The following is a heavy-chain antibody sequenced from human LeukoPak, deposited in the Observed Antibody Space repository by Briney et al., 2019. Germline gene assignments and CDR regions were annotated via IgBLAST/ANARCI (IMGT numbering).Heavy chain of an antibody. CDR2: ISAYNGNT. V-gene: IGHV1-18*01. CDR1: GYTFTSYG. D-gene: IGHD2-2*01. Sequence: ASVKVSCKASGYTFTSYGISWVRQAPGQGLEWMGRISAYNGNTNYAQKLQGRVTMTTDTSTSTAYMELRSLRSDDTAVYYCALAWDIVVVPAATDAFDIWGQGTMVTVSS. J-gene: IGHJ3*02. CDR3: ALAWDIVVVPAATDAFDI.